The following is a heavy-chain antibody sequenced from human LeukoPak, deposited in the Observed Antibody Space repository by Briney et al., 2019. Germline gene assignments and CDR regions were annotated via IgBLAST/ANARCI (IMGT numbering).Heavy chain of an antibody. CDR2: INHSGST. CDR1: GGSFSGYY. V-gene: IGHV4-34*01. CDR3: ARCYGYYYYMDV. Sequence: SETLSLTCAVYGGSFSGYYWSWIRQPPGKGLEWIGEINHSGSTNYNPSLKSRVTISVDTSKNQFSLKLGSVTAADTAVYYCARCYGYYYYMDVWGKGTTVTVSS. D-gene: IGHD2-15*01. J-gene: IGHJ6*03.